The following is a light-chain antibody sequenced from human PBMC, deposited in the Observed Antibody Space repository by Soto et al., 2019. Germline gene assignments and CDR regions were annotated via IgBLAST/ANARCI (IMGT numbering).Light chain of an antibody. J-gene: IGKJ4*01. V-gene: IGKV3-15*01. CDR3: HQHNNWPLT. CDR2: GVS. CDR1: QSVSSN. Sequence: EIVMTQSPGTLSVSPGERATLSCRASQSVSSNIAWYQQKPGQAPRLLIYGVSTSATGIPARFSGSGAGTDLTLTISSLQSEDSAGYYCHQHNNWPLTFGGGTKVELK.